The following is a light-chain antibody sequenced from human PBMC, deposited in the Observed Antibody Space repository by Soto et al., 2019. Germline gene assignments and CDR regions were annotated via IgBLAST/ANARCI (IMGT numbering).Light chain of an antibody. J-gene: IGKJ5*01. V-gene: IGKV3-15*01. CDR1: QSVGSY. Sequence: EIMMTQSPGTLSVSPGERATLSCRASQSVGSYLAWYQQKPGQAPRLFIYGASTRATGIPARFGGSGSGTEFTLTISSLQSEDFAVYYCQQYSEWPSITFGQGTRLEI. CDR2: GAS. CDR3: QQYSEWPSIT.